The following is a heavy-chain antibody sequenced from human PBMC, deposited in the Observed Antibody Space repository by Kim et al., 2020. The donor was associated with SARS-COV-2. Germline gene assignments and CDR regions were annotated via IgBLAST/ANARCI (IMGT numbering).Heavy chain of an antibody. D-gene: IGHD6-13*01. CDR1: GGSFSGYY. V-gene: IGHV4-34*01. CDR2: INHSGST. Sequence: SETRSLTCAVYGGSFSGYYWSWIRQPPGKGLEWIGEINHSGSTNYNPSLKSRVTISVDTSKNQFSLKLSSVTAADTAVYYCARVIIAAAGRGTFDPWGQG. J-gene: IGHJ5*02. CDR3: ARVIIAAAGRGTFDP.